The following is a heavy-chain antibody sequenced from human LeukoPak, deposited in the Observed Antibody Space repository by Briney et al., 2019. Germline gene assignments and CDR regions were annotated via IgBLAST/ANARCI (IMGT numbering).Heavy chain of an antibody. CDR2: INSDGSTT. CDR1: GFTFSGYW. CDR3: ARERVSSGWYSDYFDY. J-gene: IGHJ4*02. V-gene: IGHV3-74*01. Sequence: GGSLRLSCAASGFTFSGYWMHWVRQAPGKGLVWVSRINSDGSTTTYADSVKGRLTISRDNAKNTLYLQMNSLRAEDTAVYYCARERVSSGWYSDYFDYWGQGTLVTVSS. D-gene: IGHD6-19*01.